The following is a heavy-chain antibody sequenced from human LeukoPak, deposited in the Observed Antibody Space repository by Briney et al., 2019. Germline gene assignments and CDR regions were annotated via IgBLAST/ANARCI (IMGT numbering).Heavy chain of an antibody. D-gene: IGHD5-12*01. Sequence: PGGSLRLSCVASGFAFNNYALGWVRQAPGKGLEWVSSILNSSYIYYADSVKGRFTISRDNTENSLFLQMNRLRAVDTAIYYCTRDRGYSGYAHGYWGQGALVTVSS. CDR1: GFAFNNYA. CDR2: ILNSSYI. CDR3: TRDRGYSGYAHGY. J-gene: IGHJ4*02. V-gene: IGHV3-21*01.